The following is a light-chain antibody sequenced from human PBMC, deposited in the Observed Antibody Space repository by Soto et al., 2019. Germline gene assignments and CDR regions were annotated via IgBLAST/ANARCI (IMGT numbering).Light chain of an antibody. CDR1: SSDIGRNY. CDR2: ENN. J-gene: IGLJ1*01. Sequence: QSVLTQPPSVSAAPGQKVTISCSGSSSDIGRNYVSWYQHLPGTAPKLLIYENNKRPSGIPDRLSGSKSGSSATLGITGLQTGDEADYYRGTWDSSLTTYVFGPGTKVTVL. V-gene: IGLV1-51*02. CDR3: GTWDSSLTTYV.